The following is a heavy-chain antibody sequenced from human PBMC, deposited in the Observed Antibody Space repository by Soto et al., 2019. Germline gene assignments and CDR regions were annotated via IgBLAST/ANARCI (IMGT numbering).Heavy chain of an antibody. CDR3: ARVGAARWGDYYYYGMDV. CDR2: ISSSSSYI. CDR1: GFTFSSYS. V-gene: IGHV3-21*01. Sequence: PGGSLRLSCAASGFTFSSYSMNWVRQAPGKGLEWVSSISSSSSYIYYADSVKGRFTISRDNAKNSLYLQMNSLRAEDTAVYYCARVGAARWGDYYYYGMDVRGQGTTVTVSS. J-gene: IGHJ6*02. D-gene: IGHD6-6*01.